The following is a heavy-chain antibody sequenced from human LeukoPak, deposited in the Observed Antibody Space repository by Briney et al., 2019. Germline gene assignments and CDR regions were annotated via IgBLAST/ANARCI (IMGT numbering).Heavy chain of an antibody. D-gene: IGHD6-19*01. CDR2: ISSSSSTI. CDR1: GFTFSSYS. CDR3: ARDRIRSYSSGWYDEPLGY. Sequence: SGGSLRLSCAASGFTFSSYSMNWVRQAPGKGLEWVSYISSSSSTIYYADSVKGRFTISRDNAKNSLYLQMNSLRAEDTAVYYCARDRIRSYSSGWYDEPLGYWGQGTLVTVSS. V-gene: IGHV3-48*04. J-gene: IGHJ4*02.